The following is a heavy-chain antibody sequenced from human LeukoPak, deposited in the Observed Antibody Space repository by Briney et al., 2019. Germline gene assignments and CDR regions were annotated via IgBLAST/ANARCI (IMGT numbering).Heavy chain of an antibody. V-gene: IGHV4-61*08. J-gene: IGHJ5*02. CDR3: ARNTSSSPWFDP. D-gene: IGHD6-6*01. CDR1: GGSVKSPDSY. Sequence: SETLSLTCIVSGGSVKSPDSYWSWIRQPPGKGLAWIGNVYYIGTASYNSSLKSRVTISVDTSKNQFSLEMTSVTAADTAVYYCARNTSSSPWFDPWGQGTLVTVSS. CDR2: VYYIGTA.